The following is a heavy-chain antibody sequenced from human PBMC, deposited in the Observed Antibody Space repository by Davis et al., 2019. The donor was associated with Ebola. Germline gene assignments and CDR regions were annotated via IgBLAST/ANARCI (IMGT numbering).Heavy chain of an antibody. CDR2: ISWNSGSI. J-gene: IGHJ4*02. V-gene: IGHV3-9*01. D-gene: IGHD6-19*01. CDR3: AKEGAWYGYYFDY. CDR1: GFTFSSYW. Sequence: GGSLRLSCAASGFTFSSYWMHWVRQAPGKGLEWVSGISWNSGSIGYADSVKGRFTISRDNAKNSLYLQMNSLRAEDTALYYCAKEGAWYGYYFDYWGQGTLVTVSS.